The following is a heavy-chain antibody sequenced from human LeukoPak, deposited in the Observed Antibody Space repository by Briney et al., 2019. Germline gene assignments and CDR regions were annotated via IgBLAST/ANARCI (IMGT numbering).Heavy chain of an antibody. D-gene: IGHD6-6*01. V-gene: IGHV1-18*01. Sequence: GASVKVSCKASGYTFTSYGISWVRQAPGQGLEWMGWISAYNGNTNHAQKFQGRVTMTTDSSTTTAYMELRSLRSDDTAVYYCARVSGSIVARLAWFDSWGQGTLVTVSS. CDR1: GYTFTSYG. CDR2: ISAYNGNT. J-gene: IGHJ5*01. CDR3: ARVSGSIVARLAWFDS.